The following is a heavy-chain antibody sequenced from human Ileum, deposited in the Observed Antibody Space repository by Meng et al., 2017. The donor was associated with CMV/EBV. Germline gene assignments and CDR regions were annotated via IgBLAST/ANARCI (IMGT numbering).Heavy chain of an antibody. V-gene: IGHV4-4*02. D-gene: IGHD2-2*02. CDR2: IYHSGST. CDR3: ARRGCSSTSCYNWYFDL. CDR1: SISSSNW. Sequence: SISSSNWWIWVRQPPGKGLEWIGEIYHSGSTNYNPSLKSRVTISVDKSKNQFSLKLSSVTAADTAVYYCARRGCSSTSCYNWYFDLWGRGTLVTVSS. J-gene: IGHJ2*01.